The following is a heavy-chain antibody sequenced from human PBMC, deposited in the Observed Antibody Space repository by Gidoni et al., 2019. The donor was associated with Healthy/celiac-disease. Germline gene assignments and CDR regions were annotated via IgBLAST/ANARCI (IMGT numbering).Heavy chain of an antibody. V-gene: IGHV4-61*02. D-gene: IGHD1-26*01. CDR1: GGSISSGSYY. Sequence: QVQLQESGPGLVKPSQTLSLTCTVSGGSISSGSYYWSWIRQPAGKGLEWIGRIYTSGSTNYNPSLKSRVTISVDTSKNQFPLKLSSVTAADTAVYYCARESGSPNWFDPWGQGTLVTVSS. CDR2: IYTSGST. CDR3: ARESGSPNWFDP. J-gene: IGHJ5*02.